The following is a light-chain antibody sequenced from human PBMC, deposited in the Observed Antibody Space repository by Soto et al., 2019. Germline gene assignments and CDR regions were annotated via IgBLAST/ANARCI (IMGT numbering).Light chain of an antibody. CDR2: KAS. CDR3: QQYNRYPYT. CDR1: QSISSW. V-gene: IGKV1-5*03. Sequence: DIQMTQSPSALSASVGDRVTLTCRASQSISSWLAWYQQKPGKAPKVLIYKASTLESGVPSRFSGRGSGTEFTLTISSLQPDDSATYYCQQYNRYPYTFGQGTKLEIK. J-gene: IGKJ2*01.